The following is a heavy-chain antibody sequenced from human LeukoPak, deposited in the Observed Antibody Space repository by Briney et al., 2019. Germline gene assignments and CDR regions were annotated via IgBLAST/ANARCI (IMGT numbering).Heavy chain of an antibody. V-gene: IGHV4-59*01. D-gene: IGHD2-15*01. CDR2: IYYSGST. J-gene: IGHJ4*02. CDR3: ARVGDIGYCSGGSCYYFDY. CDR1: GGSISSYY. Sequence: SETLSLTCTVSGGSISSYYWSRIRQPPGKGLEWIGYIYYSGSTNYNPSLKSRVTISVDTSKNQFSLKLSSVTAADTAVYYCARVGDIGYCSGGSCYYFDYWGQGTLVSVSS.